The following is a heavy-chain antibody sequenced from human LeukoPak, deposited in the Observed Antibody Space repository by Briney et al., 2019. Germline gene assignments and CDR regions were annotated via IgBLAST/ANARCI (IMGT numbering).Heavy chain of an antibody. Sequence: SETLSLTCAVYGGSFSGYYWSWIRQPPGKGLEWIGEINHRGSTNYNPSLKSRVTISVDTSKNQFSLKLSSVTAADTAVYYCARDHYDSSGYSLHAFDIWGQGTMVTVSS. CDR3: ARDHYDSSGYSLHAFDI. V-gene: IGHV4-34*01. D-gene: IGHD3-22*01. CDR2: INHRGST. J-gene: IGHJ3*02. CDR1: GGSFSGYY.